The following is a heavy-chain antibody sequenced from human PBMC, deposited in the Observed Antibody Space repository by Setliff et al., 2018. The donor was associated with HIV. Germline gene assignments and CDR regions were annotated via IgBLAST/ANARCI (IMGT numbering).Heavy chain of an antibody. CDR1: GYTFTSYD. D-gene: IGHD3-9*01. Sequence: ASVKVSCKASGYTFTSYDINWVRQATGQGLEWMGWMNPNSGNTGYAQKFQGRVTITRDTSISTAYMELSRLRSEDTAVYYCARSGLVYDDVLTGPPTDYWGQGTLVTVSS. CDR3: ARSGLVYDDVLTGPPTDY. CDR2: MNPNSGNT. J-gene: IGHJ4*02. V-gene: IGHV1-8*03.